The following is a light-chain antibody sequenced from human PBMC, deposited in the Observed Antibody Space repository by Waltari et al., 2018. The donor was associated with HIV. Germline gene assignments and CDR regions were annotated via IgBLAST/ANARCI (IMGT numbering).Light chain of an antibody. CDR3: SSYTSSSTLGV. CDR2: EVT. CDR1: SSDFGAYNY. J-gene: IGLJ2*01. V-gene: IGLV2-14*01. Sequence: QSALTQPASVSGSPGQSITISCTGTSSDFGAYNYVSWYQQHPGKAPKLMIYEVTNRPSGVSDRFSDSKSGNTASLTISGLQAEDEADYYCSSYTSSSTLGVFGGGTKLTVL.